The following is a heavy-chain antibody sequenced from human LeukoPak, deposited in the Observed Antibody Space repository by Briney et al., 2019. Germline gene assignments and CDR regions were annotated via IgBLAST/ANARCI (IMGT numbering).Heavy chain of an antibody. CDR2: INPSGGST. J-gene: IGHJ1*01. CDR3: ARVDSSGYYNEYFQH. V-gene: IGHV1-46*01. CDR1: GYTFTSYY. D-gene: IGHD3-22*01. Sequence: ASVKVSCKASGYTFTSYYMHWVRQAPGQGLEWMGIINPSGGSTSYAQKFQGRVTMTRDTSISTAYMELSRLRSDDTAVYYCARVDSSGYYNEYFQHWGQGTLVTVSS.